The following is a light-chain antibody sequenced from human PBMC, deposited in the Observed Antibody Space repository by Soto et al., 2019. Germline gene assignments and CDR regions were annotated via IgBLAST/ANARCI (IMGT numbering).Light chain of an antibody. CDR3: QQYGSSPRT. CDR1: QSVSSGY. J-gene: IGKJ1*01. Sequence: DSVLTQSPGTLSLSPGARATLSCRASQSVSSGYLVWYQQKPGQAPRLLIYGASSRATGIPDRFSGSGSGTDFTLTISRLEPEDFAVYYCQQYGSSPRTFGQGTKVDIK. V-gene: IGKV3-20*01. CDR2: GAS.